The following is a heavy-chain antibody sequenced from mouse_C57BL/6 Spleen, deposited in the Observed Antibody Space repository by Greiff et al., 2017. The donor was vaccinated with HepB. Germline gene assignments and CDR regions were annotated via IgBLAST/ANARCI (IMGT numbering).Heavy chain of an antibody. D-gene: IGHD2-3*01. CDR1: GYAFSSSW. CDR3: ARWRDGYPFY. CDR2: IYPGDGDT. V-gene: IGHV1-82*01. J-gene: IGHJ3*01. Sequence: QVQLQQSGPELVKPGASVKISCKASGYAFSSSWMNWVKQRPGKGLEWIGRIYPGDGDTNYNGKFKGKATLTADKSSSTAYMQLSSLTSEDSAVYFCARWRDGYPFYWGQGTLVTVSA.